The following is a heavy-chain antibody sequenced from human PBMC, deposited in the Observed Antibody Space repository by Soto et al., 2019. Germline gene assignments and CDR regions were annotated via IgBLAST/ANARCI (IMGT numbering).Heavy chain of an antibody. CDR1: GFSFSSYW. CDR2: INTDGSST. V-gene: IGHV3-74*01. Sequence: PGGSLRLSCADSGFSFSSYWMHWVRQGPGKGLVWVSRINTDGSSTNYADSVKGRFTISRDNAKNTVYLQMNSLRAEDTAVYYCARSPGGYYIDWGQGIMVTVAS. CDR3: ARSPGGYYID. J-gene: IGHJ3*01. D-gene: IGHD3-9*01.